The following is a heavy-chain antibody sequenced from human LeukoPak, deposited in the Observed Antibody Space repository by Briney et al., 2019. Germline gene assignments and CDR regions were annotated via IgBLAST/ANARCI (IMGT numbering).Heavy chain of an antibody. D-gene: IGHD3-22*01. V-gene: IGHV1-69*13. Sequence: ASVKVSCKASGGTFSSYAISWVRQAPGQGLEWMGGIIPIFGTANYAQKFQGRVTVTADESTSTAYMELSSLRSEDTAVYYRAREGSHSSGLYFDYWGQGTLVTVSS. J-gene: IGHJ4*02. CDR2: IIPIFGTA. CDR3: AREGSHSSGLYFDY. CDR1: GGTFSSYA.